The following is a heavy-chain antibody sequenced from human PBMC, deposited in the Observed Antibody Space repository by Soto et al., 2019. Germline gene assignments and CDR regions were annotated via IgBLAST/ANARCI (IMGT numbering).Heavy chain of an antibody. D-gene: IGHD3-22*01. CDR1: GYTFTSYY. Sequence: GASVKLSCKASGYTFTSYYMHWVRQAPGQGLEWMGIINPSGGSTSYAQKFQGRVTMTRDTSTSTVYMELSSLRSEDTAVYYCAREGELRHYDSSGYSLPDYWGQGTLVTVSS. V-gene: IGHV1-46*01. CDR2: INPSGGST. J-gene: IGHJ4*02. CDR3: AREGELRHYDSSGYSLPDY.